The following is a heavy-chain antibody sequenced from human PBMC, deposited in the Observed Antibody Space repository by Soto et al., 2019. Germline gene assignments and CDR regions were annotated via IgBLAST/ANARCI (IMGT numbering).Heavy chain of an antibody. D-gene: IGHD1-1*01. J-gene: IGHJ5*02. CDR2: IYYIGTN. CDR3: AKNDTTRPWLAP. CDR1: GGSISNGTDY. Sequence: QVQLQESGPGLVKPSQTLSLTCTVSGGSISNGTDYWSWIRQLPGNGLEWIGNIYYIGTNSYNPSLKSRFSMSIDTSKNQFSLKVSSVVAADTAIYYCAKNDTTRPWLAPWGQGTLGIVSS. V-gene: IGHV4-31*03.